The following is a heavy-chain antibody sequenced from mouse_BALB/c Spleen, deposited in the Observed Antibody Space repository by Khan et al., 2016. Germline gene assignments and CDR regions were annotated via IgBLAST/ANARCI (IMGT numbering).Heavy chain of an antibody. Sequence: QVQLQQSGAELVRPGSSVKISCKASGYAFSSYWMNWLKQRPGQGLEWIGQIYPGDGDTHCNGKFMGTATLTADKSASTAYMHLSGLTSEASAVYFCARMNEGSFAYWGQGTLVTVSA. CDR3: ARMNEGSFAY. V-gene: IGHV1-80*01. CDR2: IYPGDGDT. CDR1: GYAFSSYW. J-gene: IGHJ3*01.